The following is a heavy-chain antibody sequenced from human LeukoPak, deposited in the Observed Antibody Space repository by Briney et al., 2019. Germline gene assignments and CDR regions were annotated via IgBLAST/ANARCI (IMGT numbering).Heavy chain of an antibody. D-gene: IGHD3-10*01. CDR3: ATRRGDY. J-gene: IGHJ4*02. Sequence: GGSLKLSCAASGFTFSSYWMTWVRQAPGKGLEWVANIKEDGSEKFYVDSVRGRFTISRDNAKNSLYLEMNSLRAEDTAIYYCATRRGDYWGQGTMVTFSS. CDR2: IKEDGSEK. CDR1: GFTFSSYW. V-gene: IGHV3-7*01.